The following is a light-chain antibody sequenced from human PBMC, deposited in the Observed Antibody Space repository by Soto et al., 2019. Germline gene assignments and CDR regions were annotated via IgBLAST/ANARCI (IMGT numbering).Light chain of an antibody. V-gene: IGKV1-33*01. J-gene: IGKJ5*01. CDR2: DAS. CDR3: QQYSNLIT. Sequence: DIQMTQSPSSLSASVGDRVTITCQASQDVSNDLNWYQQKLGKAPKLLIYDASNLETGVPSRFSGSGSGTYFSFTISSLPPEDFATYYCQQYSNLITFGQGTRLEIK. CDR1: QDVSND.